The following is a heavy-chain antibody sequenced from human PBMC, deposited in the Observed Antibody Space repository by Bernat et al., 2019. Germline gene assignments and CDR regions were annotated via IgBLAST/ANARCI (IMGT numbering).Heavy chain of an antibody. V-gene: IGHV1-46*01. CDR2: INPSGGST. D-gene: IGHD2-2*02. J-gene: IGHJ4*02. Sequence: QVQLVQSGAEVKKPGASVKVSCKASGYTFTSYYMHWVRQAPGQGLEWMGIINPSGGSTSYAQKFQGRVTMTRDTSTSTVYMELSSLRSEDTAVYYCARLSLRVGYCSSTSCYTVFDYWGQGTLVTVSS. CDR1: GYTFTSYY. CDR3: ARLSLRVGYCSSTSCYTVFDY.